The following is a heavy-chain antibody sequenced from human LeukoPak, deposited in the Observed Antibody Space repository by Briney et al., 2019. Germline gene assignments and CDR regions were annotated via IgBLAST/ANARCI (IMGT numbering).Heavy chain of an antibody. J-gene: IGHJ4*02. Sequence: GASVKVSCKASGGTFSSYAISWVRQAPGQGLEWMGGIIPIFGTANYAQKFQGRVTITADESTSTAYMELSSLRSEGTAVYYCARDQGMVRGVIWGQGTLVTVSS. CDR2: IIPIFGTA. CDR1: GGTFSSYA. CDR3: ARDQGMVRGVI. V-gene: IGHV1-69*13. D-gene: IGHD3-10*01.